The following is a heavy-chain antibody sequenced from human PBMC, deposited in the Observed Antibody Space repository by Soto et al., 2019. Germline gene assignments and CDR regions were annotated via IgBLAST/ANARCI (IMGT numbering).Heavy chain of an antibody. V-gene: IGHV3-30*18. CDR1: GFNFGAYG. D-gene: IGHD5-18*01. Sequence: QVQLVESGGGVVQPGTSLRLACEASGFNFGAYGMHWVRQAPGKGLEGVALISHDGTKTYYSDSVKGRFTVSRDNSKNMLYVQMVSLRPDDTAVYSCAKDRRDGYTTCSRCYGVDVWGQGTTVTVSS. CDR2: ISHDGTKT. CDR3: AKDRRDGYTTCSRCYGVDV. J-gene: IGHJ6*02.